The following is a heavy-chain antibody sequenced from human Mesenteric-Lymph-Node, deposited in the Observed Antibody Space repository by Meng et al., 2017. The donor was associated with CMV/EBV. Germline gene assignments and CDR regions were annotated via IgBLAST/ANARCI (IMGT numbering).Heavy chain of an antibody. CDR1: GFTFSSYS. CDR3: ASQYYYDGTGYLVY. J-gene: IGHJ4*02. D-gene: IGHD3-22*01. CDR2: ITGGSPSYI. Sequence: GESLKISCAASGFTFSSYSVNWVRQAPGKGLEWVSSITGGSPSYIYYADSVKGRFTISRDNAKNSLYLQMNSLRVEDTAVYYCASQYYYDGTGYLVYWGQGALVTVSS. V-gene: IGHV3-21*04.